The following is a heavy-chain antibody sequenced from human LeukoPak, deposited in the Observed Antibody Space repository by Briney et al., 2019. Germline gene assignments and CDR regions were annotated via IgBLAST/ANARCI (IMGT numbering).Heavy chain of an antibody. CDR2: IWYDGSNK. Sequence: GGSLRLSCAASGFTFSSYGMHWVRQAPGKGLEWVAVIWYDGSNKYYADSVKGQFTISRDNSKNTLYLQMNSLRAEDTAVYYCARGSLGATGHHFDYWGQGTLVTVSS. CDR1: GFTFSSYG. D-gene: IGHD1-26*01. CDR3: ARGSLGATGHHFDY. V-gene: IGHV3-33*01. J-gene: IGHJ4*02.